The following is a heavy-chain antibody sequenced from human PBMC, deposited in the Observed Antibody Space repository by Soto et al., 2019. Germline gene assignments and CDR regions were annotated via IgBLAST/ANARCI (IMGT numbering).Heavy chain of an antibody. CDR2: ISWDGGST. D-gene: IGHD4-17*01. CDR3: AKDLGYGGNSGLDY. V-gene: IGHV3-43D*04. J-gene: IGHJ4*02. Sequence: LRLSCAASGFTFDDYAMHWVRQAPGKGLEWVSLISWDGGSTYYADSVKGRFTISRDNSKNSLYLQMNSLRAEDTALYYCAKDLGYGGNSGLDYWGQGTLVTVSS. CDR1: GFTFDDYA.